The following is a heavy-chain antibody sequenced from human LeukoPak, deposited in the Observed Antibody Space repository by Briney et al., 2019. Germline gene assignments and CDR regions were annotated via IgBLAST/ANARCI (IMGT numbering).Heavy chain of an antibody. CDR1: GFTFSSYG. CDR2: IWYDGSNK. J-gene: IGHJ4*02. CDR3: ARTSFKGYFDF. Sequence: GGSLRLSCAASGFTFSSYGMHWVRQAPGKGLEWVAVIWYDGSNKYYADSVKGRFTISRDNSKNTLYLQMNSLRDEDTAVYYCARTSFKGYFDFWGQGALVTVSS. V-gene: IGHV3-33*01.